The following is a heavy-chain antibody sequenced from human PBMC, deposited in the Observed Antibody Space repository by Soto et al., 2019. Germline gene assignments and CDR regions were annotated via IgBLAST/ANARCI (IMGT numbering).Heavy chain of an antibody. D-gene: IGHD3-10*01. CDR2: INGANGDT. CDR3: ARKDYYGAGTYFSDH. V-gene: IGHV1-3*01. CDR1: GYTFTAYP. J-gene: IGHJ4*02. Sequence: QVQLVQSGAEVKKPGASVKVSCKASGYTFTAYPVHWVRQAPGQRLEWMGWINGANGDTGYSQKFQGRVTVTRDTSANTVYMELSSLTSEDTAVSYCARKDYYGAGTYFSDHWGQGTLVTVSS.